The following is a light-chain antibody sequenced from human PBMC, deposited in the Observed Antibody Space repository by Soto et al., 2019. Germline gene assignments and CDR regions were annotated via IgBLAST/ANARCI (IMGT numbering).Light chain of an antibody. CDR3: QQYGTWART. J-gene: IGKJ1*01. Sequence: DIQMTQSPSTLSASVGDRVTITCRASQTISIWLAWYQQKPGKAPKLLISDASNLESGVPSRFSGSGSGTDFTLTIRSLQPDDFATYYCQQYGTWARTFGQGTKVESK. CDR2: DAS. V-gene: IGKV1-5*01. CDR1: QTISIW.